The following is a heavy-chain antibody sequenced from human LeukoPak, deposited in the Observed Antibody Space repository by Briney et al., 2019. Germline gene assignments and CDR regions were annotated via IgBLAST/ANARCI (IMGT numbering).Heavy chain of an antibody. D-gene: IGHD6-13*01. J-gene: IGHJ4*02. CDR1: GFTFSSYA. V-gene: IGHV3-23*01. CDR2: ISGSGGST. Sequence: GGSLRLSCAASGFTFSSYAMSWVRQAPGKGLEWVSAISGSGGSTYYADPVKGRFTISRDNSKNTLYLQMNSLRAEDTAVYYCAKGNIAAAGTLGYFDYWGQGTLVTVSS. CDR3: AKGNIAAAGTLGYFDY.